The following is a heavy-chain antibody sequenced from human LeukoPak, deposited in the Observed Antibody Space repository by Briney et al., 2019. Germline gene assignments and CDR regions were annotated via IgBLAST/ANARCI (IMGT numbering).Heavy chain of an antibody. CDR3: ARDRGYNTLDY. V-gene: IGHV3-74*01. CDR2: INSDGSTT. J-gene: IGHJ4*02. CDR1: GFTFSSYW. Sequence: GGCLRLSCAASGFTFSSYWMHWVRQAPGKGLVWVSRINSDGSTTNYADSVKGRFTISRDNAKNTLDLQMNSLRAEDTAVYYCARDRGYNTLDYWGQGILVTVSS. D-gene: IGHD5-18*01.